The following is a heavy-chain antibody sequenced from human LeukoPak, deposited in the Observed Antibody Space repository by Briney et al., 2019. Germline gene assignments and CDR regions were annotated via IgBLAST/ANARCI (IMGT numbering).Heavy chain of an antibody. CDR1: GFTFSSYG. V-gene: IGHV3-30*18. CDR3: AKEGLLRFLEWSPVEPHYFDY. CDR2: ISFDGINK. Sequence: GRSLRLSCAASGFTFSSYGMHWVRQAPGKGLEWVPVISFDGINKYYADSVKGRFTISRDNSKNTLYLQMNSLRAEDTAVYYCAKEGLLRFLEWSPVEPHYFDYWGQGTLVTVSS. D-gene: IGHD3-3*01. J-gene: IGHJ4*02.